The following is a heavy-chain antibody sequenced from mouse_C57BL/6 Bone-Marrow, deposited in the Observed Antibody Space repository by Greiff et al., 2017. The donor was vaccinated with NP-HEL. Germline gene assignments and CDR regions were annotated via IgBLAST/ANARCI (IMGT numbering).Heavy chain of an antibody. V-gene: IGHV1-59*01. CDR3: AREGITTVVRAMDY. CDR1: GYTFTSYW. Sequence: QVQLQQPGAELVRPGTSVKLSCKASGYTFTSYWMHWVKQRPGQGLEWIGVIDPSDSYTNYNQKFKGKATLTVDTSSSTAYMQLSSLTSEDSAVYYCAREGITTVVRAMDYWGQGTSVTVSS. D-gene: IGHD1-1*01. J-gene: IGHJ4*01. CDR2: IDPSDSYT.